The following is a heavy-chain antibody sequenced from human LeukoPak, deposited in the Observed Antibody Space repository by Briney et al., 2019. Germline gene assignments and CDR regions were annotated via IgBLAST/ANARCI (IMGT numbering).Heavy chain of an antibody. Sequence: GGSLRPSCAASGFTFSSYWMSWVRQAPGKGLEWVANIKQDGSEKYYVDSVKGRFTISRDNAKNSLYLQMNSLRAEDTAVYYCARESRYQLKDPWGQGTLVTVSS. V-gene: IGHV3-7*01. D-gene: IGHD2-2*01. CDR2: IKQDGSEK. CDR1: GFTFSSYW. J-gene: IGHJ5*02. CDR3: ARESRYQLKDP.